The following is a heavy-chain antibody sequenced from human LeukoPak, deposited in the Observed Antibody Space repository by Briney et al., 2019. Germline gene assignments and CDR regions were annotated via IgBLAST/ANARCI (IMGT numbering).Heavy chain of an antibody. J-gene: IGHJ4*02. CDR2: ISAYNGNT. CDR3: ARGAYYDGSGYCDY. CDR1: GYTFTSYG. D-gene: IGHD3-22*01. Sequence: ASVKVSCKASGYTFTSYGISWVRQAPGQGLEWMGWISAYNGNTNYAQKLQGRVTMTTDTSTSTAYMELRGLRSDDTAVYYRARGAYYDGSGYCDYWGQGTLVTVSS. V-gene: IGHV1-18*01.